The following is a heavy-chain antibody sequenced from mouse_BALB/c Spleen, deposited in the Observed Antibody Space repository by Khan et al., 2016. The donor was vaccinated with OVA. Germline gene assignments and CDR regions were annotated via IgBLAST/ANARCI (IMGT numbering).Heavy chain of an antibody. CDR2: VSTGGGYT. Sequence: EVQGVESGGDLVKPGGSLKLSCAASGFTFSTYSMSWVRQTPDKRLEWVATVSTGGGYTYYPDSVKGRFTISRDNAKNTLYLQMSSLKSEDTAMFYCARLAYYYDSEGFAYWGQGTLVTVSA. J-gene: IGHJ3*01. V-gene: IGHV5-6*01. CDR1: GFTFSTYS. CDR3: ARLAYYYDSEGFAY. D-gene: IGHD1-1*01.